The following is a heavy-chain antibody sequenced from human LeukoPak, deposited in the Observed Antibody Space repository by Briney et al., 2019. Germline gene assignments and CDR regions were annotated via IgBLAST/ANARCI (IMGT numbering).Heavy chain of an antibody. V-gene: IGHV1-2*02. CDR2: INPNSGGT. Sequence: GASVKVSCKASGYTFTGYYMHWVRPAPGQGLEWMGWINPNSGGTNYAQKFQGRVTMTRDTSISTAYMELSRLRSDDTAVYYCARLGVEELLALGYWGQGTLVTVSS. CDR3: ARLGVEELLALGY. J-gene: IGHJ4*02. CDR1: GYTFTGYY. D-gene: IGHD1-26*01.